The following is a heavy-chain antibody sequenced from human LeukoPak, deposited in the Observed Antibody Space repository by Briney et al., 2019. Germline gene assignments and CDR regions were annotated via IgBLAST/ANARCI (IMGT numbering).Heavy chain of an antibody. Sequence: SETLSLTCAVSGGSISSGGYSWSWIRQPPGKGLEWIGYIYHSGSTYYNPSLKSRVTISVDRSKNQFSLKLSSVTAADTAVYYCARGIYGDYADYWGQGTLVTASS. D-gene: IGHD4-17*01. J-gene: IGHJ4*02. CDR2: IYHSGST. V-gene: IGHV4-30-2*01. CDR3: ARGIYGDYADY. CDR1: GGSISSGGYS.